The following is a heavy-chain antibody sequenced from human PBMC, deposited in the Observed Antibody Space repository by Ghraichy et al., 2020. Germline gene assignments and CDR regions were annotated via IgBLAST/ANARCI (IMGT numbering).Heavy chain of an antibody. D-gene: IGHD2-2*01. CDR3: ARGTSAVPGFDY. CDR2: INPGGTDR. J-gene: IGHJ4*02. CDR1: GFTFRNYW. V-gene: IGHV3-7*01. Sequence: GGSLRLSCAASGFTFRNYWMHWVRQAPGKRLEWLGQINPGGTDRYFVDSLEGRLTISRDNAENSLYVETNSLRADDTAVYFCARGTSAVPGFDYWGRGTLVTVSS.